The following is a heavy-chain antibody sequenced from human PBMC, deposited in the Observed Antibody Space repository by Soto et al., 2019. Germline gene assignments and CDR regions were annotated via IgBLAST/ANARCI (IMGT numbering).Heavy chain of an antibody. J-gene: IGHJ4*02. D-gene: IGHD4-17*01. V-gene: IGHV3-30*18. CDR3: AKTPWRGDYANPFFDY. CDR1: GFTFSSYG. CDR2: ISYDGSNK. Sequence: PGRHLRLSCAASGFTFSSYGMHWFRQAPGKGLEWVAVISYDGSNKYYADSVKGRFTISRDNSKNTLYLQMNSLRAEDTAVYYCAKTPWRGDYANPFFDYWGQGTLVTVSS.